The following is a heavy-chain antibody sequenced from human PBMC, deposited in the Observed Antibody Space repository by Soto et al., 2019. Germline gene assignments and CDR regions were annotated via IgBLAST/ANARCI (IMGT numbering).Heavy chain of an antibody. V-gene: IGHV3-21*01. J-gene: IGHJ6*01. CDR1: GFDLTSSR. CDR2: ISGSGKDT. D-gene: IGHD1-26*01. CDR3: ALVHICTGSAFYCAVEV. Sequence: GGSLRLSCVASGFDLTSSRMNWVRQPPGKGLEWVASISGSGKDTFYRHSVKGRFAISRDTAGTSLFLRMDSVNVEDTAVYHCALVHICTGSAFYCAVEVCGAGTPVTVSS.